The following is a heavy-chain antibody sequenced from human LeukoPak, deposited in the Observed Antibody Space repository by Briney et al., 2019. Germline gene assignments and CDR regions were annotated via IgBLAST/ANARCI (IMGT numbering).Heavy chain of an antibody. J-gene: IGHJ4*02. Sequence: GGSLRLSCAASGFTFSSYAMSWVRQAPGKGLDWVSLISGSGDSTYYTDSVKGRFTISRDNSKNTLYLQMNSLRAEDTAVYYCAREYYYGSGSLDYWGQGTLVTVSS. CDR1: GFTFSSYA. CDR2: ISGSGDST. CDR3: AREYYYGSGSLDY. V-gene: IGHV3-23*01. D-gene: IGHD3-10*01.